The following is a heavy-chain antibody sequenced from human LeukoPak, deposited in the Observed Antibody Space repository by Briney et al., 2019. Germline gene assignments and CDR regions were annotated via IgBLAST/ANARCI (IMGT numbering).Heavy chain of an antibody. D-gene: IGHD6-19*01. CDR3: ATSVTSSSGWYYGY. J-gene: IGHJ4*02. CDR1: GGSISSSSYY. CDR2: IYYGGRT. Sequence: SETLPLTCSVSGGSISSSSYYWGWIRQPPGKGLEWIGTIYYGGRTYYNPSLKSRVTMPVDTSKNQFSLKLSSVTAADTAIYYCATSVTSSSGWYYGYWGQGSLVTVSS. V-gene: IGHV4-39*01.